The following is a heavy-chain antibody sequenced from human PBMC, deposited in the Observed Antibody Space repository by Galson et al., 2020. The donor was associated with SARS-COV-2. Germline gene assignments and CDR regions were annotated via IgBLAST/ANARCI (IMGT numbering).Heavy chain of an antibody. Sequence: GGSLRLSCAASGFTFSSSAMNWVRQAPGKGLEWVAIISYDGTTKYNSDSVKGRFTISRDISKSTLYLQMNSLRPEDTAVYYCARETDEHTSSWFDYWGQGALVTVSS. D-gene: IGHD6-13*01. CDR3: ARETDEHTSSWFDY. CDR1: GFTFSSSA. J-gene: IGHJ5*01. CDR2: ISYDGTTK. V-gene: IGHV3-30*04.